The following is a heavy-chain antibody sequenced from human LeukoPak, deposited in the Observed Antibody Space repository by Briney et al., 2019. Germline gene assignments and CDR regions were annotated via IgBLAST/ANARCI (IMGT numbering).Heavy chain of an antibody. D-gene: IGHD2-15*01. CDR3: AKDQCSGGTCYSMAYFDY. Sequence: ASVKVSCKASGYTFTNYGISWVRRAPGQGLEWMGWVSGNNAHTNYAQNFQGRVTMTTDTSTSTAYMELRSLTSDDTAVYYCAKDQCSGGTCYSMAYFDYRGQGTLVTVSS. J-gene: IGHJ4*02. CDR2: VSGNNAHT. CDR1: GYTFTNYG. V-gene: IGHV1-18*01.